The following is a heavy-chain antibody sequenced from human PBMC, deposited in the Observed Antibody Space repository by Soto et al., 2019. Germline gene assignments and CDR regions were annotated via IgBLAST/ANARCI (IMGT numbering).Heavy chain of an antibody. J-gene: IGHJ5*02. V-gene: IGHV4-39*01. CDR3: ARHAMYNWNPDEWYKWFDP. CDR1: GGSISSSSYY. CDR2: IYYSGST. Sequence: QLQLQESGPGLVKPSETLSLTCTVSGGSISSSSYYWGWIRQPPGKVLEWLGSIYYSGSTYYNPSLKSRVTISVDTSKNQFSLKLSSVTAADTAVYYCARHAMYNWNPDEWYKWFDPWGQGTLVTVSS. D-gene: IGHD1-20*01.